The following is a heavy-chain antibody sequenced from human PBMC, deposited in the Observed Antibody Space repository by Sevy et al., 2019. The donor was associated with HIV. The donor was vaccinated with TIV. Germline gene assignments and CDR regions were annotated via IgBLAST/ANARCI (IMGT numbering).Heavy chain of an antibody. D-gene: IGHD1-1*01. CDR3: ARGPYNSDLRLDF. CDR1: GFSLSDYA. J-gene: IGHJ4*02. Sequence: GGSLRLSCAASGFSLSDYAIHWARQGPVKGLEWLTVISFDGGNKYYADSVKGRFTISRENSKNTVSLQMNSLRPDDTALYYCARGPYNSDLRLDFWGRGILVTVST. V-gene: IGHV3-30-3*01. CDR2: ISFDGGNK.